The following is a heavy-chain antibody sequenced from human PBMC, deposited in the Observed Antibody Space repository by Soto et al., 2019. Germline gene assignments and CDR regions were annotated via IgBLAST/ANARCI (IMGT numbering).Heavy chain of an antibody. CDR1: GFTFGDYA. Sequence: GGSLRLSCTASGFTFGDYAMSWFRQAPGKGLEWVGFIRSKAYGGTTEYAASVKGRFTISRDDSKSIAYLQMNSLKTEDTAVYYCTRVAPQYYDILTSIDYWGQGTLVTV. CDR2: IRSKAYGGTT. D-gene: IGHD3-9*01. CDR3: TRVAPQYYDILTSIDY. J-gene: IGHJ4*02. V-gene: IGHV3-49*03.